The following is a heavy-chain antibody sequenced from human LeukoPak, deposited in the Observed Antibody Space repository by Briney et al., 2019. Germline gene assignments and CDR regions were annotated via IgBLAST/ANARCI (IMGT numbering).Heavy chain of an antibody. CDR2: TSFNGSNNDYVT. V-gene: IGHV3-30*03. J-gene: IGHJ3*01. CDR3: ARDGDSGWRGTVRF. CDR1: GFTFSTYG. Sequence: PGGSLRLSCAASGFTFSTYGMHWVRQAPGKGLEWVAVTSFNGSNNDYVTSYANSVKGRFTISRDNSKNTLYLQMSSLRAEDTAVYYCARDGDSGWRGTVRFWGQGTMLIVSS. D-gene: IGHD6-19*01.